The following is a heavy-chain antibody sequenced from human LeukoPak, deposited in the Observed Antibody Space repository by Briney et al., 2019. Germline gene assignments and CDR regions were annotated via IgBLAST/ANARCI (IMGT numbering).Heavy chain of an antibody. Sequence: VASVKVSCKASGYTFTGYYMHWVRQAPGQGLEWMGWINPNSGGTNYAQKFQGRVTMTRDTSISTAFMELSRLRSDDTAVYYCARESARGPRGFDYWGQGTLVTVSS. CDR3: ARESARGPRGFDY. V-gene: IGHV1-2*02. CDR1: GYTFTGYY. CDR2: INPNSGGT. J-gene: IGHJ4*02.